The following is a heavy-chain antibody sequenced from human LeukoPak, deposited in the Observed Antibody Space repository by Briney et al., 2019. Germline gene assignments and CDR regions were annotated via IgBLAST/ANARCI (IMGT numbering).Heavy chain of an antibody. CDR3: ARLVREIRYYGSGSYYTYYYYMDV. V-gene: IGHV4-59*01. Sequence: SETLSLTCTVSGGSISSYYWSWIRQPPGKGLEWIGYIYYSGSTNYNPSLKSRVTISVDTSKNQFSLKLSSVTAADTAVYYCARLVREIRYYGSGSYYTYYYYMDVWGKGTTVTLSS. CDR2: IYYSGST. CDR1: GGSISSYY. D-gene: IGHD3-10*01. J-gene: IGHJ6*03.